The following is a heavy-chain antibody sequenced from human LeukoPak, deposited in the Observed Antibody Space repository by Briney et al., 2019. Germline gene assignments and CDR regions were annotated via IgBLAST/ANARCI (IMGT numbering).Heavy chain of an antibody. CDR2: ISGSGGST. V-gene: IGHV3-23*01. CDR3: ARDRVTMIVVVIGYYFDY. CDR1: GFTFSSYA. J-gene: IGHJ4*02. Sequence: PGGSLRLSCAASGFTFSSYAMSWVRQAPGKGLEWVSAISGSGGSTYYADSVKGRFTISRDNPKNTLYLQMNSLRAEDTAVYYCARDRVTMIVVVIGYYFDYWGQGTLVTVSS. D-gene: IGHD3-22*01.